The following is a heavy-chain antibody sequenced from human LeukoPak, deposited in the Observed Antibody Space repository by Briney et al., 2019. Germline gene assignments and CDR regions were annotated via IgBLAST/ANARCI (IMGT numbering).Heavy chain of an antibody. J-gene: IGHJ6*02. D-gene: IGHD2-15*01. CDR2: IIPIFGTA. Sequence: GASVKVSCKASGGTFSSYAISWVRQAPGQGLEWMGGIIPIFGTANYAQKFQGRVTITADESTSTAYMELSSLRSEDTAVYYCASGVEVVAATPSNYYYYGMDVWGQGTTVTVSS. CDR3: ASGVEVVAATPSNYYYYGMDV. CDR1: GGTFSSYA. V-gene: IGHV1-69*13.